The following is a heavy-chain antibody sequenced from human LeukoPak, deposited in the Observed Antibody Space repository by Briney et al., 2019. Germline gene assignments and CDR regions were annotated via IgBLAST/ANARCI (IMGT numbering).Heavy chain of an antibody. D-gene: IGHD3-16*01. Sequence: SETLSLTCTVSGDPISSNGYYWSWIRQHPERGLEWIGYIYHRGDTYYNPSLRSRISVSIDASKNQFSLKLSSVTAADTAVYYCAIGGRWAGFDPWGQGTLVTVSS. CDR2: IYHRGDT. CDR3: AIGGRWAGFDP. J-gene: IGHJ5*02. CDR1: GDPISSNGYY. V-gene: IGHV4-31*03.